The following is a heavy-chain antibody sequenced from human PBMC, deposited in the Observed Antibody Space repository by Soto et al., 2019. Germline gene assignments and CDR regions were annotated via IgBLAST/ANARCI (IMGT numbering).Heavy chain of an antibody. Sequence: QVQLQESGPGLVKPSETLSLTCTVSGGSISSYYWSWIRQPAGKGLAWIGRIYTSGSTTYNPSLRSRVTMSVDTSKNQFSLELSSVTAADTAVYYCARDGRGFWYSSSPDGNYYYGMDVWGQGTTVTVSS. CDR3: ARDGRGFWYSSSPDGNYYYGMDV. D-gene: IGHD6-6*01. CDR2: IYTSGST. J-gene: IGHJ6*02. V-gene: IGHV4-4*07. CDR1: GGSISSYY.